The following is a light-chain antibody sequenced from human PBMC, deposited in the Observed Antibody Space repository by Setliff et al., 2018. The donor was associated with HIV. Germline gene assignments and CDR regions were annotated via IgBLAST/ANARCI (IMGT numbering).Light chain of an antibody. CDR2: EVS. CDR1: ISDVNGYNY. Sequence: QSVLTQPPSASGSPGQSVTISCSGTISDVNGYNYVSWYQQHPGKAPKLIIYEVSNRPSGVSNRFSGSKSGNTASLTISGLQPEDGADYYCSSYTNSVTVVFGTGTKVTVL. CDR3: SSYTNSVTVV. V-gene: IGLV2-14*01. J-gene: IGLJ1*01.